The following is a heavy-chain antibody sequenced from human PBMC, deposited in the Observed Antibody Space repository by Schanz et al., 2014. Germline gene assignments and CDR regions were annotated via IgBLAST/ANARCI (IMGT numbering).Heavy chain of an antibody. CDR1: GYVFTAYY. CDR2: TNPNGGA. Sequence: QGHLVQSGAEVKEPGASVQVSCKASGYVFTAYYMHWVRQAPGQGLEWMGVTNPNGGAEFAQKFQGRISMTRDTSTTTFYMELSSLTSDDTAVYFCARARYTGYDCSGYWGQGTLLIVSS. V-gene: IGHV1-2*02. CDR3: ARARYTGYDCSGY. D-gene: IGHD5-12*01. J-gene: IGHJ4*02.